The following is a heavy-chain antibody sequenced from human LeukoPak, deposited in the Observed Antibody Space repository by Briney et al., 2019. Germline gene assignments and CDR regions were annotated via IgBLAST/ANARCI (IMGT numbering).Heavy chain of an antibody. Sequence: GESLTISCKGSGDSFTSYWIGWVRQMPGKGLEWMGIIYPGDSDTRYSPSFQGQVTISADKSISTAYLQWSSLKAPDTAMYYCARPSLWFGEFDYWGQGTLVTVSS. CDR1: GDSFTSYW. CDR3: ARPSLWFGEFDY. J-gene: IGHJ4*02. V-gene: IGHV5-51*01. D-gene: IGHD3-10*01. CDR2: IYPGDSDT.